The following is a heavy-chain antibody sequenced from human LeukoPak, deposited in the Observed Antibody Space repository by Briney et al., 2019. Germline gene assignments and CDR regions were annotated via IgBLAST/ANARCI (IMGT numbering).Heavy chain of an antibody. D-gene: IGHD3-3*01. CDR2: IWYDGSNK. CDR3: AKEIYDFWSGYPIDY. CDR1: GFTFSSYG. Sequence: GGSLRLSCAASGFTFSSYGMHWVRQAPGKGLEWVAVIWYDGSNKYYADSVKGRFTISRDNSKNTLYLQMNSLRAEDTAVYYCAKEIYDFWSGYPIDYWGQGTLVTVSS. V-gene: IGHV3-33*06. J-gene: IGHJ4*02.